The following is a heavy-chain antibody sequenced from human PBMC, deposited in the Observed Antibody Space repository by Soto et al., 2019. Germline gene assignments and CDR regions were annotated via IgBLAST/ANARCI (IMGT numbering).Heavy chain of an antibody. V-gene: IGHV3-21*01. CDR1: GFTFSSYS. Sequence: EVQLVESGGGLVKPGGSLRLSCAASGFTFSSYSMNWVRQAPGKGLEWVSSISSSSSYIYYADSVKGRFTISRDNAKNALYLQMNSLRAEDTAVYYCARDRDIAVAGYYYYGMDVWGQGTTVTVSS. D-gene: IGHD6-19*01. J-gene: IGHJ6*02. CDR2: ISSSSSYI. CDR3: ARDRDIAVAGYYYYGMDV.